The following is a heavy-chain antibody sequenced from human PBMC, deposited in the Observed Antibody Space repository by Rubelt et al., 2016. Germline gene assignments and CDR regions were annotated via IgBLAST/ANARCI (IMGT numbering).Heavy chain of an antibody. CDR1: GYSFTSYW. CDR2: IDPSDSYT. Sequence: VQLVQSGAEVKKPGESLRISCKGSGYSFTSYWISWVRQMPGKGLEWMGRIDPSDSYTNYSPSFQGHVTIAADKSISTAYLQWSSLKASDTAMYYCARLKLYSSPRGGLYDFDYWGQGTLVTVSS. CDR3: ARLKLYSSPRGGLYDFDY. V-gene: IGHV5-10-1*01. D-gene: IGHD6-13*01. J-gene: IGHJ4*02.